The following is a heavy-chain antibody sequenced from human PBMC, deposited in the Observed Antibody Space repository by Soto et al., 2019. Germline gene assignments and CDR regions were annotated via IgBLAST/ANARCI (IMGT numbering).Heavy chain of an antibody. J-gene: IGHJ6*02. CDR2: IYHSGST. CDR1: GGSISSGGYS. Sequence: SETLSLTCAVSGGSISSGGYSWSWIRQPPGKGLEWIGYIYHSGSTYYNPSLKSRVTISVDRSKNQFSLKLSSVTAADTAVYYCASSGSYYYYGMDVWGQGTTVTVSS. D-gene: IGHD3-10*01. V-gene: IGHV4-30-2*01. CDR3: ASSGSYYYYGMDV.